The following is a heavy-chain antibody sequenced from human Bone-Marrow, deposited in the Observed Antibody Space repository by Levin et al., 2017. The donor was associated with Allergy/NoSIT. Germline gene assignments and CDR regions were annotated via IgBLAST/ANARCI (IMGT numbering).Heavy chain of an antibody. V-gene: IGHV4-39*02. Sequence: SQTLSLTCTVSGGSISTNIYYWGWIRQPPGKGLEWIGSIYYSGSTYYNPSLKSRISMSIDTPNNQFSLKMTSVTAADTAVYYCAREGTRSSSWHYSWGQGTLVAVSS. CDR3: AREGTRSSSWHYS. CDR2: IYYSGST. J-gene: IGHJ4*02. D-gene: IGHD6-13*01. CDR1: GGSISTNIYY.